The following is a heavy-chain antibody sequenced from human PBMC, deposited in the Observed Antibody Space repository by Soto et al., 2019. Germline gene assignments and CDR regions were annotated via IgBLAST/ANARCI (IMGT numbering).Heavy chain of an antibody. Sequence: QVQLQESGPGLVKPSQTLSLTCTVSGGSISSGGYYWSWIRQHPGKGLEWIGSIYYSGSTYYNPSLXRXXTIAVDTSKNPFSLKLSSVTAADTAVYYCARGVLHWGQGTLVTVSS. J-gene: IGHJ4*02. D-gene: IGHD3-16*01. CDR3: ARGVLH. CDR1: GGSISSGGYY. CDR2: IYYSGST. V-gene: IGHV4-31*03.